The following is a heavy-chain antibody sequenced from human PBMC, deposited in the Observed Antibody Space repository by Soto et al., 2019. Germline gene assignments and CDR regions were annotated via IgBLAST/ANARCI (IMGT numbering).Heavy chain of an antibody. CDR1: GFTFSSYW. V-gene: IGHV3-74*01. D-gene: IGHD1-7*01. J-gene: IGHJ4*02. Sequence: GGSLRLSCAASGFTFSSYWMHWVRQAPGKGLVWVSRINSDGSSIAYADSVKGRFTISRDNAKNTLYLQMNILRAEDTAVYYCAREFNVNYGDYWGQGTLVTVSS. CDR2: INSDGSSI. CDR3: AREFNVNYGDY.